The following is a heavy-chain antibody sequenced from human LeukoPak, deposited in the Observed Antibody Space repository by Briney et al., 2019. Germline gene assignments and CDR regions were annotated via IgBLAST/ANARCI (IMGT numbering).Heavy chain of an antibody. J-gene: IGHJ4*02. V-gene: IGHV4-59*01. Sequence: PSETLSLTCTVSGGSISSYYWSWIRQSPGKALEWIGYIYYSGRTNYNPSLKSRVTISVDTSKNQFSLKVSSVTAADTAVYCCTRHYYGANSGWDYWGQGTLVTVSS. CDR3: TRHYYGANSGWDY. CDR2: IYYSGRT. CDR1: GGSISSYY. D-gene: IGHD4-23*01.